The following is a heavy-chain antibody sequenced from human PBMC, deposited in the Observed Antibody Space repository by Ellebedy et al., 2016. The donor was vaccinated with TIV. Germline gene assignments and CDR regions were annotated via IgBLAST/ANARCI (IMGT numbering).Heavy chain of an antibody. CDR3: TRQTDSCHDY. J-gene: IGHJ4*02. Sequence: GESLKISCVASGFTFSDSHMHWVRQASGKGLEWVGHIRRKTDNFATAYAASVKGRFTISRDDSKNTAYLQMNSLKSEDTAVYYCTRQTDSCHDYWGQGTLVTVSS. V-gene: IGHV3-73*01. CDR2: IRRKTDNFAT. CDR1: GFTFSDSH. D-gene: IGHD2-2*01.